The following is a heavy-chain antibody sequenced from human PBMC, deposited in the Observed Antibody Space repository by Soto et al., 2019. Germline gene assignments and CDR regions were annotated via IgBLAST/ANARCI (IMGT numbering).Heavy chain of an antibody. CDR1: GFTVTSSY. CDR2: VYSNGAT. V-gene: IGHV3-66*01. CDR3: ARDSRLRSVGDY. J-gene: IGHJ4*02. Sequence: EVLLVESGGGLVQPGGSLRLSCAASGFTVTSSYMSWVHQAPGKGLECVSLVYSNGATYYADSVKGRFTISRDTFRNTLDLQMNSLRAEDTAVYYCARDSRLRSVGDYWGQGTLVTVSS. D-gene: IGHD3-3*01.